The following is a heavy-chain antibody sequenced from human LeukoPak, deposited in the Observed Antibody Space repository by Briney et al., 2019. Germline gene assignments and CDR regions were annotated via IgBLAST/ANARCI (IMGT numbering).Heavy chain of an antibody. CDR1: GFTFRSYS. J-gene: IGHJ6*02. Sequence: GGSLRLSCAASGFTFRSYSMNWVRQAPGRGLEWVSSISSSSSYIYYADSVKGRFTITRDNDKNSLYLQMHSLRAEDTDVYYCARDPGYSSSWYYGMDVWGQGTTVTVSS. V-gene: IGHV3-21*01. CDR2: ISSSSSYI. CDR3: ARDPGYSSSWYYGMDV. D-gene: IGHD6-13*01.